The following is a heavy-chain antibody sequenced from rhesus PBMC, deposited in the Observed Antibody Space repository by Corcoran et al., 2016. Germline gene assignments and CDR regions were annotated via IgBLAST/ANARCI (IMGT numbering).Heavy chain of an antibody. D-gene: IGHD6-25*01. J-gene: IGHJ4*01. CDR1: GGSIRGSYL. V-gene: IGHV4-76*01. CDR3: ARVYSGSRYFDY. Sequence: QVQLQKSGPGGVKPSETLSLTCRASGGSIRGSYLWGWIRPPHRKGLEWIGYFGGSSDSTNYHPSLKNRVIISKDTSKNQFSLKLSSVTAADTAVYYCARVYSGSRYFDYWGQGVLVTVSS. CDR2: FGGSSDST.